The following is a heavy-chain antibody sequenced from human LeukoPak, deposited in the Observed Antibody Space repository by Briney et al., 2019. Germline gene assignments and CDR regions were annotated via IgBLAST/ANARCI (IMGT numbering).Heavy chain of an antibody. V-gene: IGHV3-23*01. CDR3: AKGGKYSGSGSPDY. D-gene: IGHD6-6*01. CDR2: ISGSGGNT. CDR1: GFTFSTYA. J-gene: IGHJ4*02. Sequence: GGSLRLSCAASGFTFSTYAMSWVRQAPGQGVEWVSGISGSGGNTYYADTVKGRFTISRDNPYNTLYLQMNSLRAEDTAVYYCAKGGKYSGSGSPDYWGQGTLVTVSS.